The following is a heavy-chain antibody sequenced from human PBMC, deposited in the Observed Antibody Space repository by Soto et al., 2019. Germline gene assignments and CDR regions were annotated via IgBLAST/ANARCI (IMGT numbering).Heavy chain of an antibody. D-gene: IGHD3-22*01. Sequence: EVQLVESGGGLVKPGGSLRLSCAASGFTFSSYSMNWVRQAPGKGLEWVSSISSSSSYIYYADSVKGRFTISRDNAKNSLYLQMNSLRAEDTAVYYCARDQDSSDSYWFDPWGQGTLVTVSS. V-gene: IGHV3-21*01. J-gene: IGHJ5*02. CDR1: GFTFSSYS. CDR2: ISSSSSYI. CDR3: ARDQDSSDSYWFDP.